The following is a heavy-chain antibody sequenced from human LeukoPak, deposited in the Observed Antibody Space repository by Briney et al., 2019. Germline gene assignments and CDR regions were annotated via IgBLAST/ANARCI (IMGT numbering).Heavy chain of an antibody. CDR2: INHSGST. V-gene: IGHV4-34*01. D-gene: IGHD3-22*01. CDR3: ARLDGKRYYYDSSGYFSH. CDR1: GGSFSGYY. Sequence: SETLSPTCAVYGGSFSGYYRSWIRQPPGKGLEWIGEINHSGSTNYNPSLKSRVTISVDTSKNQFSLKLSSVTAADTAVYYCARLDGKRYYYDSSGYFSHWGQGTLVTVSS. J-gene: IGHJ4*02.